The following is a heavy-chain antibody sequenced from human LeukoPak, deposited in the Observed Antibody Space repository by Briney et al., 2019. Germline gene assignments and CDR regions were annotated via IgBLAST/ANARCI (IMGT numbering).Heavy chain of an antibody. Sequence: GGSLRLPCAASGFTFSSYAMSWVRQAPGKGLEWVSAISGSGGSTYYADSVKGRFTISRANSKNTLYLQMNSLRAEDRAVYFFAKGGYCSGGSCYPSFDYWGQGTLVTVSS. V-gene: IGHV3-23*01. CDR3: AKGGYCSGGSCYPSFDY. J-gene: IGHJ4*02. D-gene: IGHD2-15*01. CDR1: GFTFSSYA. CDR2: ISGSGGST.